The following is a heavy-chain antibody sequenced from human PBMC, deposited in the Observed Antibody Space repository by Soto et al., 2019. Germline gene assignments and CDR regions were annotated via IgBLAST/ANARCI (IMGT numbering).Heavy chain of an antibody. D-gene: IGHD3-16*02. CDR2: INAGNGNT. CDR3: VWGSYRYTEVSDY. Sequence: QVQLVQSGAEVKKPGASVKVSCKASAYTFTSYAIHWVRQAPGQRLEWMGWINAGNGNTKYSQKFQGRVTITRDTSASTAYMELSSLRSEDTAVYYSVWGSYRYTEVSDYWGQGTLVTVSS. CDR1: AYTFTSYA. V-gene: IGHV1-3*01. J-gene: IGHJ4*02.